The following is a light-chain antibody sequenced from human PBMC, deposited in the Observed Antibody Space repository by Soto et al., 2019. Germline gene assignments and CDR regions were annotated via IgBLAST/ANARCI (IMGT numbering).Light chain of an antibody. CDR3: SSYTPTDPYV. V-gene: IGLV2-14*01. Sequence: QSALTQPASVSGSPGQSITISCTGTSSDVGAYDYVSWYQQHPGKAPKYLIYEVSNRPSGVSDRFSGSKSGTTASLTISGLQAEDEADYYCSSYTPTDPYVFGTGTKLPVL. CDR2: EVS. J-gene: IGLJ1*01. CDR1: SSDVGAYDY.